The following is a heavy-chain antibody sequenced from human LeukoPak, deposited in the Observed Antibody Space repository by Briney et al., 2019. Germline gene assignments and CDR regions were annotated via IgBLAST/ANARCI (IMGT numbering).Heavy chain of an antibody. V-gene: IGHV1-2*02. D-gene: IGHD2-15*01. Sequence: ASVKVSCKASGYTFTGYYMHWVRQAPGQGLEWMGWINPNSGGTNYAQKFQGRVTMTRDTSISTAYMELSGLRSDDTAVYYCARDRKRVEYMDVWGKGTTVTVSS. CDR1: GYTFTGYY. CDR2: INPNSGGT. CDR3: ARDRKRVEYMDV. J-gene: IGHJ6*03.